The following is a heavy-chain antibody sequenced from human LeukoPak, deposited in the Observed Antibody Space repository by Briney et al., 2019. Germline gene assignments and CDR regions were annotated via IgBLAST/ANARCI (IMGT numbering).Heavy chain of an antibody. CDR2: ISYSGGT. D-gene: IGHD3-16*01. CDR1: GDSISTYQ. CDR3: ARVGRGDHTWGSYSFDY. J-gene: IGHJ4*02. V-gene: IGHV4-59*01. Sequence: AETLSLTCTVSGDSISTYQWSWIRQPPGKGLEWIGYISYSGGTMYNPSLRSRVTISIDTSKNQFSLKLSSVTAADTAVYYCARVGRGDHTWGSYSFDYWGQGALVTVSS.